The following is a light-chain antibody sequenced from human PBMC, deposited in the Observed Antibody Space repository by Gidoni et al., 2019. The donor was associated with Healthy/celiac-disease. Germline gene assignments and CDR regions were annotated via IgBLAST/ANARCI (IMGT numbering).Light chain of an antibody. CDR3: AAWDDSLRGV. V-gene: IGLV1-47*01. J-gene: IGLJ2*01. CDR2: RNN. CDR1: SPNIGSNY. Sequence: QSVLTQPPSASGTPGQRATIACSGSSPNIGSNYVYWYQQLPGTAPKLLIYRNNQRPSGVPDRFSGSKSGTSASLAISGLRSEDEADYYCAAWDDSLRGVFGGGTKLTVL.